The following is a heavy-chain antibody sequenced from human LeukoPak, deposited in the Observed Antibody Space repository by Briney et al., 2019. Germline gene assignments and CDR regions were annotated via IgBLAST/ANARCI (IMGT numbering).Heavy chain of an antibody. D-gene: IGHD6-19*01. CDR2: INPSGGST. Sequence: ASVKVSCKASGGTFSSYAISWVRQAPGQGLEWMGMINPSGGSTSYAEKFQGRVTMTRDTSASTVYIELSSLRSEDTAVYYCARVQVDSRGWYQLDYWGQGSLVTVSS. J-gene: IGHJ4*02. V-gene: IGHV1-46*01. CDR3: ARVQVDSRGWYQLDY. CDR1: GGTFSSYA.